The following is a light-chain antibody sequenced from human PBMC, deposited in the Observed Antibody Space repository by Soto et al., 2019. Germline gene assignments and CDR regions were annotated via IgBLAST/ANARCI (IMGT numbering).Light chain of an antibody. V-gene: IGKV1-9*01. Sequence: DIQLTQSPSFLSASVGDRVTITCRASQGISTFLAWYQLKPGKAPKLLIYAASTLQSGVPSRFSGSGSGTEFTLTISSLQPEDFAAYYCLQHNSYPWTFGQGTKVEIK. CDR2: AAS. J-gene: IGKJ1*01. CDR1: QGISTF. CDR3: LQHNSYPWT.